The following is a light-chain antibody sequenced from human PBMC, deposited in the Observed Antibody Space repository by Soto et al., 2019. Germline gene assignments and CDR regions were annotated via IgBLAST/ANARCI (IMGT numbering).Light chain of an antibody. CDR1: SSNIGAGYD. CDR3: QSYDISRSVSVI. Sequence: QSVLTQPPSVSGAPGQRVTISCTGSSSNIGAGYDVQWYQQLPGAAPKLLIFGNSNRPSGVPDRFSGSRSGTSASLAITGLQAEDEADYVCQSYDISRSVSVIFGGGTKLTVL. J-gene: IGLJ2*01. V-gene: IGLV1-40*01. CDR2: GNS.